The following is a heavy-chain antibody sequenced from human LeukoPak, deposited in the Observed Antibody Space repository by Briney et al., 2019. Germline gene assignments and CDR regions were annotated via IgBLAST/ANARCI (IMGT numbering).Heavy chain of an antibody. CDR2: IYYSGST. J-gene: IGHJ4*02. CDR3: ARATGGGVVVPAAVFDY. V-gene: IGHV4-31*03. CDR1: GGSISSGSYS. D-gene: IGHD2-2*01. Sequence: MTSETLSLTCTVSGGSISSGSYSWSWIRQHPGKGLEWIGYIYYSGSTYYNPSLKSRVTISVDTSKNQFSLKLSSVTAADTAVYYCARATGGGVVVPAAVFDYWGQGTLVTVSS.